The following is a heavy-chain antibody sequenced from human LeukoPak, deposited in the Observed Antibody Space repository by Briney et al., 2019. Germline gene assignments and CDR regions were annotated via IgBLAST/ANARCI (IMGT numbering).Heavy chain of an antibody. D-gene: IGHD2-15*01. CDR1: GFTFNSYA. Sequence: GGSLRLSCIPSGFTFNSYAMFWVRQAPGRGLEWVSLIWYDGSNKYYADSVKGRFTISRDNSKNTLFLQMNSLRAEDTAVYYCARARGWQPNYYYYYMDVWGTGTTVTVSS. V-gene: IGHV3-33*07. CDR3: ARARGWQPNYYYYYMDV. CDR2: IWYDGSNK. J-gene: IGHJ6*03.